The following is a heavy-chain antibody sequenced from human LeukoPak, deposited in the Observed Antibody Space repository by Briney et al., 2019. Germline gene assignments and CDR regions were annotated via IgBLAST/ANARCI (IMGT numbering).Heavy chain of an antibody. CDR1: GGSISNYY. Sequence: SETLSLTCTVSGGSISNYYWNWIRQPPGKGLEWIGYINYSGTTIYNPSPKNGGFMSVETYTNKFFFQQSTVTSADTAVFYYCGTTNYTPSLKSRVSMSIDTSKNQFSLKLSSVTAADTAGYYCARYSGSGSYYLPFDYLGQGTLVTVSS. CDR3: CGTTNYTPSLKSRVSMSIDTSKNQFSLKLSSVTAADTAGYYCARYSGSGSYYLPFDY. V-gene: IGHV4-59*08. J-gene: IGHJ4*02. D-gene: IGHD3-22*01. CDR2: INYSGTT.